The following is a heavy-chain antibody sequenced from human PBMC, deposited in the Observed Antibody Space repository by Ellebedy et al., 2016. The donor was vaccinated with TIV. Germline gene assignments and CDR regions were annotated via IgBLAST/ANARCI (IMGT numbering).Heavy chain of an antibody. Sequence: PGGSLRLSCVSSGFTFSSYTMIWVRQAPGKGLDWVSLISTGSSHIYYADSVRVRFTISRDNAENSLYLQMNSLRAEDTAVYYCARGTSFGDYADYWGQGTLVTVSS. D-gene: IGHD4-17*01. CDR2: ISTGSSHI. V-gene: IGHV3-21*01. J-gene: IGHJ4*02. CDR3: ARGTSFGDYADY. CDR1: GFTFSSYT.